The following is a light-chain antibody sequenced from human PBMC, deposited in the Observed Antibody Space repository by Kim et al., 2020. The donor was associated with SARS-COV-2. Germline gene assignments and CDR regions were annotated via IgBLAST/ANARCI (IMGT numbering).Light chain of an antibody. CDR1: SSDVGGYNH. V-gene: IGLV2-14*04. Sequence: PGQSITISCTGTSSDVGGYNHVYWYQQHPGKAPKLMIYDVSKRPSGVSNRFSGSKSGNTASLTISGLQAEDEADYYCSSYTSSSRVFGGGTKVTVL. J-gene: IGLJ3*02. CDR3: SSYTSSSRV. CDR2: DVS.